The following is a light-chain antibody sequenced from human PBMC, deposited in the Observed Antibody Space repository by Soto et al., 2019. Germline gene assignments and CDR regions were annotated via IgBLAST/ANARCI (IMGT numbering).Light chain of an antibody. J-gene: IGKJ1*01. CDR2: EAS. V-gene: IGKV1-5*03. CDR3: QQYTSYPWT. Sequence: DIQMTQSPSTLSAFVGDRVTITCRASQNIGTSLAWYQQKPGKAPKLLIYEASRLESGVPSRISGSGSGTEFTLTISSLQPDDFATYYCQQYTSYPWTFGQGTKVDIK. CDR1: QNIGTS.